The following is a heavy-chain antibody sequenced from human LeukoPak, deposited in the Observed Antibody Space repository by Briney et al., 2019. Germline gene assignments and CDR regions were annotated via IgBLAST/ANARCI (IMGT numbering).Heavy chain of an antibody. CDR3: ARDSGSGWEGYYFDS. J-gene: IGHJ4*02. CDR1: DGSISGSY. D-gene: IGHD6-19*01. Sequence: SETLSLTCSVSDGSISGSYWSWIRQPAGKKLEWIGRIYSNANTNYNPSLESRVTMSVDTTKNQFSLKLSSVIAADTAVYYCARDSGSGWEGYYFDSWGQGTLVTVSS. CDR2: IYSNANT. V-gene: IGHV4-4*07.